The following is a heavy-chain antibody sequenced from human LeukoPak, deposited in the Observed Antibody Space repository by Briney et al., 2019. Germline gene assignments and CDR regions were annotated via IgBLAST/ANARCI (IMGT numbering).Heavy chain of an antibody. CDR3: ARDLAYSSGWPYYYYYYYMDV. CDR2: INPNSGGT. Sequence: GASVKVSCKASGYTFTGYYMHWVRQAPGQGLEWMGWINPNSGGTNYAQKFQGRVTMTRDTSISTAYMELSSLRSEDTAVYYCARDLAYSSGWPYYYYYYYMDVWGKGTTVTVSS. V-gene: IGHV1-2*02. D-gene: IGHD6-19*01. J-gene: IGHJ6*03. CDR1: GYTFTGYY.